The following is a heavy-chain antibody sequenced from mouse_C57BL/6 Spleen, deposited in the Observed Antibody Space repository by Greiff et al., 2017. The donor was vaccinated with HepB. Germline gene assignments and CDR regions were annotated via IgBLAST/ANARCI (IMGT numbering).Heavy chain of an antibody. CDR2: IYPGDGDT. J-gene: IGHJ4*01. Sequence: QVQLKESGAELVKPGASVKISCKASGYAFSSYWMNWVKQRPGKGLEWIGQIYPGDGDTNYNGKFKGKATLTADKSSSTAYMQLSCLTSEDSAVYFCARSIYYDYGHYYAMDYWGQGTSVTVSS. CDR1: GYAFSSYW. CDR3: ARSIYYDYGHYYAMDY. V-gene: IGHV1-80*01. D-gene: IGHD2-4*01.